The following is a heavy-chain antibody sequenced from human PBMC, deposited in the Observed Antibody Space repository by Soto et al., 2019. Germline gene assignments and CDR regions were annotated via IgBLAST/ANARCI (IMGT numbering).Heavy chain of an antibody. J-gene: IGHJ4*02. D-gene: IGHD3-3*01. CDR3: ARDFSSDTIFGVVTYYFDY. V-gene: IGHV1-69*13. Sequence: ASVKVSCKASGGPFSSSAISWVRQAPGQGLEWMGGIIPILGTTQYAQNFQGRVTITADESTSTVYMELSSLRPEDTAVYFCARDFSSDTIFGVVTYYFDYWGQGTPVTVSS. CDR2: IIPILGTT. CDR1: GGPFSSSA.